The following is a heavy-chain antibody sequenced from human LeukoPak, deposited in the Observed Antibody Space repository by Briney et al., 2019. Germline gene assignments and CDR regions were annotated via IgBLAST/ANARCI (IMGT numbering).Heavy chain of an antibody. CDR3: AKETASSWWYFDL. CDR2: ITGSGGST. D-gene: IGHD5-18*01. V-gene: IGHV3-23*01. Sequence: GGSLRLSCAASGFTFSSYAMSWVRQAPGKGLEWVSAITGSGGSTYYADSVKGRFTISRDNSKTKLYLQMNSLRAEDTAVYYCAKETASSWWYFDLWGRGTLVTVSS. CDR1: GFTFSSYA. J-gene: IGHJ2*01.